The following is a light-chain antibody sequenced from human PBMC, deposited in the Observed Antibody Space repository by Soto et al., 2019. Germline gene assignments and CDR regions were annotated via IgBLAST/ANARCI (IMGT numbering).Light chain of an antibody. CDR1: QNINKW. CDR2: KSS. J-gene: IGKJ2*01. CDR3: QQYETNRYT. V-gene: IGKV1-5*03. Sequence: DIQMTQSPSTLSASIGDRVTITCRASQNINKWVAWYQHIPGKAPKLLIYKSSNLESGVPSRFSGSGSGTGFTLTINNLQPDDFATSYCQQYETNRYTFGQGTKLEI.